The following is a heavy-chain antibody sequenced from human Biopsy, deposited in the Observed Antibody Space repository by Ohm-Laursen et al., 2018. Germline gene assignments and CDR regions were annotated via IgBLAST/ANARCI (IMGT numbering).Heavy chain of an antibody. V-gene: IGHV1-46*01. Sequence: ASVKVSCKVSGNTFATYHIHWVRQAPGQGLEWMGVISPSGATTSFSQEFQGRITMTRDTSTGTVYMDLNSLGSEDTAVYYCARAGVGSDGTDSYYYGMDVWGPGTTATVSS. CDR1: GNTFATYH. CDR3: ARAGVGSDGTDSYYYGMDV. J-gene: IGHJ6*02. CDR2: ISPSGATT. D-gene: IGHD5-24*01.